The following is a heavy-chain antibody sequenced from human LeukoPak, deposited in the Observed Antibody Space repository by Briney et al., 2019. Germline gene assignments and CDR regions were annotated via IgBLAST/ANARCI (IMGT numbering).Heavy chain of an antibody. Sequence: SVTVSFKGSGGTFSNYAISWVRQAPGQGREWVGRIIPMLGIANYAQKFEGRVTITADKSTSTAYMELSSLRSEDTAVYYCARTHRGYYYDSSGYLVFDYWGQGTLVTVSS. CDR2: IIPMLGIA. J-gene: IGHJ4*02. CDR1: GGTFSNYA. V-gene: IGHV1-69*04. D-gene: IGHD3-22*01. CDR3: ARTHRGYYYDSSGYLVFDY.